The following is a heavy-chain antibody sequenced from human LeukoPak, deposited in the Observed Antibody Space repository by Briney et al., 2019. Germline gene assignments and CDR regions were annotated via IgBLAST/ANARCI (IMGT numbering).Heavy chain of an antibody. J-gene: IGHJ4*02. Sequence: SETLSLTCTVSGGSISSGSYYWSWIRQPAGKGLEWIGRIYTSGSTNYNPSLKSRVTISVDTSKNQFSLKLSSVTAADTAVYYCAREEPYYDSSGYPWDWGQGTLVTVSS. CDR2: IYTSGST. D-gene: IGHD3-22*01. V-gene: IGHV4-61*02. CDR3: AREEPYYDSSGYPWD. CDR1: GGSISSGSYY.